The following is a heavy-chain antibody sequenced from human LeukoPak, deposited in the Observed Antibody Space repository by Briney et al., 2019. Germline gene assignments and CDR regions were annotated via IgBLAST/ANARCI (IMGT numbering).Heavy chain of an antibody. J-gene: IGHJ5*02. V-gene: IGHV1-2*02. Sequence: GASVKVSCKASGYTFTGYYMHWVRQAPGQGLEWMGWINPNSDGTNYAQKFQGRVTMTRDTSISTAYMELSRLRSDDTAVYYCARSSRLGGVVVVAARFDPWGQGTLVTVSS. CDR3: ARSSRLGGVVVVAARFDP. CDR2: INPNSDGT. D-gene: IGHD2-15*01. CDR1: GYTFTGYY.